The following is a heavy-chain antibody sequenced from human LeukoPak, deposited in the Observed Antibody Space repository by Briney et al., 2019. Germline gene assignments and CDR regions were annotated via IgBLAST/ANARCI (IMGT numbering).Heavy chain of an antibody. Sequence: GGSLRLSCAASGFTVSSNYMSWVRQAPGKGLEWVSVIYSGGSTYYADSVKGRFTISRDNSKNTLYLQMNSLRAEDTAVYYCARDVVAGTGDYFDYWGQGTLVTVSS. CDR2: IYSGGST. D-gene: IGHD6-19*01. V-gene: IGHV3-53*05. CDR1: GFTVSSNY. J-gene: IGHJ4*02. CDR3: ARDVVAGTGDYFDY.